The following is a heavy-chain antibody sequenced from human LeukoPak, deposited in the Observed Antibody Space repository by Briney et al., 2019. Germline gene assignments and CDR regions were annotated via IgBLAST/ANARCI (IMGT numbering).Heavy chain of an antibody. V-gene: IGHV3-7*01. J-gene: IGHJ5*02. Sequence: GGSVRLSCAASGFTFSRYWMSWVRQAPGKGLGWVANIKQDGSEKYYVDSVKGRFTISRDNAKNSLYLQMNSLRAEDTVVYYCARVYSSSWYGDWFDRWGPGTLVTVSS. CDR3: ARVYSSSWYGDWFDR. D-gene: IGHD6-13*01. CDR2: IKQDGSEK. CDR1: GFTFSRYW.